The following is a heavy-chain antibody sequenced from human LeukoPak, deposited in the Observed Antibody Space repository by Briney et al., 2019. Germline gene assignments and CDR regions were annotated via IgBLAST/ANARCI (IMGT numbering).Heavy chain of an antibody. CDR2: ISVSGGRT. D-gene: IGHD3-3*01. CDR3: AKSDGDIWNAFDH. Sequence: GGSLRLSCTASGFTFGDYAMSWVRHVPGKGLEWVSLISVSGGRTDYADSVKGRFTISRDNSRNTLFLQMNNLRAEDTAVFYCAKSDGDIWNAFDHWGQGTLDTVSS. J-gene: IGHJ4*02. V-gene: IGHV3-23*01. CDR1: GFTFGDYA.